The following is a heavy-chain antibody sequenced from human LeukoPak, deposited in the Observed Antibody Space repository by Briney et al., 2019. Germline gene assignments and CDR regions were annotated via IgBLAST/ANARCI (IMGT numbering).Heavy chain of an antibody. CDR2: IYSGGST. CDR3: ATGNYYDSSGYPFGFDY. V-gene: IGHV3-53*01. J-gene: IGHJ4*02. D-gene: IGHD3-22*01. Sequence: PGGSLRLSCAASGFTVSSNYMSWVRQAPGKGLEWVSVIYSGGSTYYADSVKGRFTISRDNSKNTLYLQMNSLRAEDTAGYHCATGNYYDSSGYPFGFDYWGQGSLVTVSS. CDR1: GFTVSSNY.